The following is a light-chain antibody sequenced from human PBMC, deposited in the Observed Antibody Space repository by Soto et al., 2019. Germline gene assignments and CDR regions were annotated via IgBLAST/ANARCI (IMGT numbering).Light chain of an antibody. CDR2: DAS. J-gene: IGKJ2*01. Sequence: EIVLTQYPATLSLSPGEIVTLSFSASESVSTYLGWYQQEPGQPPRLLIYDASHTATGIPARFSGSGSGTDFTLSISSLEPEDFAVYYCKERGYWPGTFGQGTKLEI. CDR1: ESVSTY. V-gene: IGKV3-11*01. CDR3: KERGYWPGT.